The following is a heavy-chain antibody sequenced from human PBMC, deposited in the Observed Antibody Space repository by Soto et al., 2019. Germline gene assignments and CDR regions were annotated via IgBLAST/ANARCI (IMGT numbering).Heavy chain of an antibody. CDR2: ISSSSSYI. CDR1: GFAFSSYS. D-gene: IGHD2-15*01. CDR3: ARVGFSAVVGANDY. J-gene: IGHJ4*02. Sequence: GGSLRLSCAASGFAFSSYSMNWVRQAPGKGLEWVSSISSSSSYIYYADSVKGRFTISRDNSKNSLYLQMNSLRAEDTAVYYCARVGFSAVVGANDYWGQGNMVTVSS. V-gene: IGHV3-21*06.